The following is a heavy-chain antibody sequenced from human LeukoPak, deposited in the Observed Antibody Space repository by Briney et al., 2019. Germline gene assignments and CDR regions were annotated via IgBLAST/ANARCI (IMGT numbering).Heavy chain of an antibody. CDR3: ANEIRPNDY. CDR1: GFTFSSHA. J-gene: IGHJ4*02. Sequence: GGSLRLSCAASGFTFSSHAMTWVRQDPGKGLEWVSAISISGSKTYYADSVKGRFTISRDNSKNTLYLQMNSLRAEDTAVYYCANEIRPNDYWGQGTQVTVSS. V-gene: IGHV3-23*01. CDR2: ISISGSKT. D-gene: IGHD4-17*01.